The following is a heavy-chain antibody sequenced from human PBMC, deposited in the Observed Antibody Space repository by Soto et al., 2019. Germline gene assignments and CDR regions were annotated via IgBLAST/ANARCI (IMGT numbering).Heavy chain of an antibody. V-gene: IGHV3-15*01. CDR3: TTAGYYGSGSPYYYYGMDV. Sequence: AGGSLRLSCAASGFTFSNAWMSWVRQAPGKGLEWVGRIKSKTDGGTTDYAAPVKGRFTISRDDSKNTLYLQMNSLKTEDTAVYYCTTAGYYGSGSPYYYYGMDVWGQGTTVTVSS. D-gene: IGHD3-10*01. J-gene: IGHJ6*02. CDR2: IKSKTDGGTT. CDR1: GFTFSNAW.